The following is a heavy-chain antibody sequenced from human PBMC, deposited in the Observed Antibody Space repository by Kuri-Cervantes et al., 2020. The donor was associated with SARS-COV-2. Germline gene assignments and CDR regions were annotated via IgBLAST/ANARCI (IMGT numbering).Heavy chain of an antibody. CDR3: ARLPALPWYFDY. Sequence: SETLSLTCTVSGGSISSSSYYWGWIRQPPGKGLEWIGSIYYSGGTYYNPSLKSRVTISVDTSKNQFSLKLSSVTAADTAVYYCARLPALPWYFDYWGQGTLVTVSS. CDR2: IYYSGGT. V-gene: IGHV4-39*07. J-gene: IGHJ4*02. CDR1: GGSISSSSYY.